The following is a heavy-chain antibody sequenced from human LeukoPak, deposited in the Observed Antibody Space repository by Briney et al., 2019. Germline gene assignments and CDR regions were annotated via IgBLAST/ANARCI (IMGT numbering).Heavy chain of an antibody. CDR1: GFTFSSYS. CDR2: ISSSSGYT. J-gene: IGHJ3*02. CDR3: AKDFREDGYSDDAFDI. D-gene: IGHD5-24*01. V-gene: IGHV3-21*04. Sequence: GGSLRLSCAASGFTFSSYSMNWVRQAPGKGLEWVSSISSSSGYTYYADSVKGRFNIYRDNSRNTLYLQMNSLRAEDTAVYYCAKDFREDGYSDDAFDIWGQGTMVTVSS.